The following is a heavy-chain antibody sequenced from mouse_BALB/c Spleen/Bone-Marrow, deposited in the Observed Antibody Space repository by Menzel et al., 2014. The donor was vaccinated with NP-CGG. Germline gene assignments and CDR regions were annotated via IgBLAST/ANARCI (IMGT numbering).Heavy chain of an antibody. CDR3: ARSGFDY. Sequence: QGQLKHSGSVLVRPGASVKLSCKGTGYTFTSSWMHWAKQRPGQGLEWIGEIQPNSGNTNYNEKFKGKATLTVDTSSSTAYVDLSSLTSEDSAVYYCARSGFDYWDQGTTLTVSS. J-gene: IGHJ2*01. D-gene: IGHD4-1*01. CDR2: IQPNSGNT. V-gene: IGHV1S130*01. CDR1: GYTFTSSW.